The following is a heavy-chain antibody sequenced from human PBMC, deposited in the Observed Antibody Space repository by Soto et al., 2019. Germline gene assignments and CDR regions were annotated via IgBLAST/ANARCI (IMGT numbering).Heavy chain of an antibody. J-gene: IGHJ4*02. D-gene: IGHD1-26*01. CDR3: ARDPMSASQKLYFDY. CDR1: GFSFSSYS. Sequence: GGSLRLSCAASGFSFSSYSMNWVHQAPGKGLEWVSYISGGGGTTYYADSVKGLFTISRDNAKKSLYLQLSSLRDVDTAVYYCARDPMSASQKLYFDYWGQVTLVTVSS. V-gene: IGHV3-48*02. CDR2: ISGGGGTT.